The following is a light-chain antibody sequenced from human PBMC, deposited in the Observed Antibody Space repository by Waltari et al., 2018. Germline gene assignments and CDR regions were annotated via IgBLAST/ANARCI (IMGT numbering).Light chain of an antibody. CDR1: ALPDQY. J-gene: IGLJ2*01. CDR3: QSADSSGTL. V-gene: IGLV3-25*03. CDR2: KDS. Sequence: SSELTQSPSVSVSPGQTARITCSGDALPDQYAFWYQQKPGQAPVFVIYKDSERPSGITERLTGTSSGRIITLTISGVQAEDEADYYCQSADSSGTLFGGGTRLTVL.